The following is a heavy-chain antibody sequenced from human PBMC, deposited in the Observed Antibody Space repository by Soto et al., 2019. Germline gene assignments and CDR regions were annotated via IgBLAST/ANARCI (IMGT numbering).Heavy chain of an antibody. CDR2: IDWDDDK. D-gene: IGHD1-1*01. Sequence: SGPTLVNPTQTLTLTCIFSGFSLTTDRMCVNWIRQPPGKAPEWLALIDWDDDKFYSTSLRTRLSISKDTSKNQVVLTMTNMDPVDTATYYCARARHDRYNRLLMDYWGQGALVTVSS. CDR1: GFSLTTDRMC. J-gene: IGHJ4*02. CDR3: ARARHDRYNRLLMDY. V-gene: IGHV2-70*01.